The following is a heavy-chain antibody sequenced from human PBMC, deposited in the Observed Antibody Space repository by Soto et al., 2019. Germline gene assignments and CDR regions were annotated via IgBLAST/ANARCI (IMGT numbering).Heavy chain of an antibody. J-gene: IGHJ4*02. CDR3: AHLSDAETVAGTGLDY. CDR2: IYWTDDK. CDR1: GFSLTTSGVG. Sequence: QITLKESGPTLVKPTQTLTLTCTFSGFSLTTSGVGVGWIRQPPGKALEWLALIYWTDDKRYSPSLKSRLTITKDTSKNQVVLTMTNMDPVDTVTYYCAHLSDAETVAGTGLDYWGQGTLVTVSS. V-gene: IGHV2-5*01. D-gene: IGHD6-19*01.